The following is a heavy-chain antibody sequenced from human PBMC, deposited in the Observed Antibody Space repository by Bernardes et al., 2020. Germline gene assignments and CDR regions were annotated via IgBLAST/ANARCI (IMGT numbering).Heavy chain of an antibody. D-gene: IGHD3-3*01. CDR1: GGSISSYY. CDR3: ARLLRDFWSGEGGAFDI. J-gene: IGHJ3*02. Sequence: SETLSLTCTVSGGSISSYYWSWIRQPPGKGLEWIGYIYYSGSTNYNPSLKSRVTISVDTSKNQFSLKLSSVTAADTAVYYCARLLRDFWSGEGGAFDIWGQGTMVTVSS. CDR2: IYYSGST. V-gene: IGHV4-59*01.